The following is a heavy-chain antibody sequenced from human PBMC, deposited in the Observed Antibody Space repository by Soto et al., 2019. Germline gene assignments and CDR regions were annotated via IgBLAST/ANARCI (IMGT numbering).Heavy chain of an antibody. J-gene: IGHJ3*02. Sequence: PGGSLRLSCAASGFTFSSYSMNWVRQAPGKGLEWVSYISSSSSTIYYADSVKGRFTISRDNAKNSLFLQMNSLRDEDTAVYYCAKDIGEMATITGGAFDIWGQGTMVTVSS. D-gene: IGHD5-12*01. CDR2: ISSSSSTI. CDR3: AKDIGEMATITGGAFDI. CDR1: GFTFSSYS. V-gene: IGHV3-48*02.